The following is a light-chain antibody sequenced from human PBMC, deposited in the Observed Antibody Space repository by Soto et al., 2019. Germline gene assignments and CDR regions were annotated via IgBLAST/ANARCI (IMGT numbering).Light chain of an antibody. CDR3: QHRYMWPPIT. CDR1: PSVISY. CDR2: DTS. J-gene: IGKJ5*01. Sequence: EIVLPQSPSTLSLSPGEGATLSCRASPSVISYLAWFQQRPGQAPMLLLYDTSNRATGRPARVSVRWSGTDFTHTISSVEPEDVAVYYCQHRYMWPPITFAHGTRLEI. V-gene: IGKV3-11*01.